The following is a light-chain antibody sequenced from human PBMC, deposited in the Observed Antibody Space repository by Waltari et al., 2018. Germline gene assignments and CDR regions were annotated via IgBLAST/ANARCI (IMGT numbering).Light chain of an antibody. CDR2: MAS. CDR1: QNLDRL. CDR3: QQYINYWT. V-gene: IGKV1-5*03. J-gene: IGKJ1*01. Sequence: DIQMTQSPSTLSAFVGDKVTITCRASQNLDRLLAWYQQKPGKAPRLLIYMASNLESGVPSRFSGSGSGTEFTLTINSLQPDDFATYYCQQYINYWTFGQGTKVQ.